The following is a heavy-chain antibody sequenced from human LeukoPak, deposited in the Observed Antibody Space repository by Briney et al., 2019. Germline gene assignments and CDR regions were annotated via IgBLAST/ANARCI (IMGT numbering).Heavy chain of an antibody. Sequence: GSLRLSCAASGFAFTNFARNWVRQAPGKGLEWVSTISGSGGSTYYADSVKGRFTISRANSKNTLSLQMNSLRAEDTAVYYCARGYYYTTGFYSFDYWGQGTLVTVSS. D-gene: IGHD3-22*01. CDR1: GFAFTNFA. V-gene: IGHV3-23*01. CDR2: ISGSGGST. CDR3: ARGYYYTTGFYSFDY. J-gene: IGHJ4*02.